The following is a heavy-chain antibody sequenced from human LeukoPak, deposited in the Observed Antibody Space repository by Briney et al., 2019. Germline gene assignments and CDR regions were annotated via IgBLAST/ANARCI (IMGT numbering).Heavy chain of an antibody. D-gene: IGHD3-10*01. Sequence: PSETLSLTCAVYGGSFSGYYWSWIRQPPGKGLEWIGEINHSGSTNYNPSLKSRVTISVDTSKNQFSLKLSSVTAADTAVYYCARPGVRGGSYYMDVWGKGTTVTVSS. V-gene: IGHV4-34*01. J-gene: IGHJ6*03. CDR2: INHSGST. CDR3: ARPGVRGGSYYMDV. CDR1: GGSFSGYY.